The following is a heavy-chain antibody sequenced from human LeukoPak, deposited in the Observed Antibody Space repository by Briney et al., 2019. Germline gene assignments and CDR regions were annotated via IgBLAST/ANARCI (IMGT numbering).Heavy chain of an antibody. CDR3: ARASGMDV. CDR1: GFTISSYA. V-gene: IGHV3-30*04. CDR2: ISYDGSNK. J-gene: IGHJ6*02. Sequence: GGSLRLSCAASGFTISSYAMHWVRQAPGKGLEWVAVISYDGSNKYYADSVKGRFTISRDNSKNTLYLQMNSLRAEDTAVYYCARASGMDVWGQGTTVTVSS.